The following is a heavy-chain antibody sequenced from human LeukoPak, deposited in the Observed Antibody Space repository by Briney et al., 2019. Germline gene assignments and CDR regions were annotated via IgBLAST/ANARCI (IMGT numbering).Heavy chain of an antibody. V-gene: IGHV3-74*01. CDR1: GFTFSSYW. CDR3: ARSDYGDRAPFDY. Sequence: GGSLRLSCAASGFTFSSYWMHWVRQAPGKGLVWVSRINTDGSSTSYADSVKGRFTISRDNAKNTLYLQMNSLRAEDTAVYYCARSDYGDRAPFDYWGQGTLVTVSS. CDR2: INTDGSST. J-gene: IGHJ4*02. D-gene: IGHD3-16*01.